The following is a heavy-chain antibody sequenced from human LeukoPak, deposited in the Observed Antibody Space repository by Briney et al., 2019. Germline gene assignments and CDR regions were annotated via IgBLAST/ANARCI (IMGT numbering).Heavy chain of an antibody. J-gene: IGHJ6*03. CDR2: IITYNGNT. V-gene: IGHV1-18*01. D-gene: IGHD4-17*01. CDR1: GYTFTSYG. Sequence: ASMKVSCKTSGYTFTSYGLSWVRQAPGQGLEWMGWIITYNGNTYYSQKLQGRVTMTTDTSTSTAYMELRSLRSDDTAVYYCAKTTVTSEEYFYYYMDVWGKGTTVTVSS. CDR3: AKTTVTSEEYFYYYMDV.